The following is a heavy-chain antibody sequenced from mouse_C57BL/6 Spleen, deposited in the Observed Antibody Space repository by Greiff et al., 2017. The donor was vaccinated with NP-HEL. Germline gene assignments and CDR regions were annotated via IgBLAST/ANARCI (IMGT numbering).Heavy chain of an antibody. CDR3: ARSGYGSSLCYFDY. CDR1: GYTFTNYW. D-gene: IGHD1-1*01. J-gene: IGHJ2*01. CDR2: IYPGGGYT. V-gene: IGHV1-63*01. Sequence: VQLKESGAELVRPGTSVKMSCKASGYTFTNYWIGWAKQRPGHGLEWIGDIYPGGGYTNYNEKFKGKATPTADKASSTAYMQFSSLTSEDSAIYYCARSGYGSSLCYFDYWGQGTTLTVSS.